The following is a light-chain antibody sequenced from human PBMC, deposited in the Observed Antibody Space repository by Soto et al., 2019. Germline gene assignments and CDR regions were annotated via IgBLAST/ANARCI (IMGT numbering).Light chain of an antibody. CDR3: GTWDSSLSVVV. V-gene: IGLV1-51*01. J-gene: IGLJ2*01. Sequence: QSGLTQPPSVSGAPGQRVTISCSGSNSNIGASYVSWYQHVPGTAPKLLIYDNYKRPSGIADRFSGSKSGTSATLGIAALQAGEEADYYCGTWDSSLSVVVFGGGTKLTVL. CDR2: DNY. CDR1: NSNIGASY.